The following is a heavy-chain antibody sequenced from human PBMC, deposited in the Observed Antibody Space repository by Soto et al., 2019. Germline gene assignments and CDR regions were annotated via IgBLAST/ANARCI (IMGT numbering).Heavy chain of an antibody. CDR2: IYSNSTT. CDR3: AREGCGGDSCVYDH. V-gene: IGHV3-66*01. Sequence: EVQLVESGGGLVQPGGSLRLSCAASGLTVSDNYMSWVRQAPGKGPEGVSIIYSNSTTYYTDSVKGRFTISRDNAKNTLSLQMNSLRAEDTAVYYCAREGCGGDSCVYDHWGQGTLVTVSS. D-gene: IGHD2-21*01. CDR1: GLTVSDNY. J-gene: IGHJ4*02.